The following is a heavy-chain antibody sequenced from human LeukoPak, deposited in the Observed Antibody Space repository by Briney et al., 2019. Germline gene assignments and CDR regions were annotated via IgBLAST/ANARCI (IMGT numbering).Heavy chain of an antibody. CDR2: IYYSGST. CDR1: GGSISSYY. Sequence: PETLSLTCTVSGGSISSYYWSWLRQPPGKGLEWIGYIYYSGSTNYNPSLKRRVTISVDTSKNQFSLKLSSVTAADTAVYYCARGYDIAQLAFDYWGQGTLVTVSS. D-gene: IGHD6-13*01. V-gene: IGHV4-59*12. J-gene: IGHJ4*02. CDR3: ARGYDIAQLAFDY.